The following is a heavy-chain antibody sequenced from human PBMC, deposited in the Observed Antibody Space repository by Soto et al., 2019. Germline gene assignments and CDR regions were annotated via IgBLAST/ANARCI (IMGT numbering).Heavy chain of an antibody. J-gene: IGHJ4*02. Sequence: SVSNAWMNWVRQAPGKGLEWVSRIKSKTDGGTTDYAAPVKGRFTISRDDSKNTLYLQMNSLKTEDTAVYYCTTDPGIAEAGTRVWGQGTLVTVSS. CDR2: IKSKTDGGTT. V-gene: IGHV3-15*07. CDR3: TTDPGIAEAGTRV. D-gene: IGHD6-19*01. CDR1: SVSNAW.